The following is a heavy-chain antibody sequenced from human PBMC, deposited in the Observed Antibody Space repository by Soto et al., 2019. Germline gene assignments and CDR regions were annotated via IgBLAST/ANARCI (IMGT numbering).Heavy chain of an antibody. Sequence: EVQLLESGGGLVQPGGSLRLSCAASGFTYESYAMSWVRQAPGKGLEWVSCINSGGTVAHYADSVKGRFAISRDNSKNTLSLEMNSLRAEDTGLYYCAISTGGFGGLFVVPSDYWGQGTLVTVSS. CDR3: AISTGGFGGLFVVPSDY. D-gene: IGHD3-16*02. CDR1: GFTYESYA. V-gene: IGHV3-23*01. CDR2: INSGGTVA. J-gene: IGHJ4*02.